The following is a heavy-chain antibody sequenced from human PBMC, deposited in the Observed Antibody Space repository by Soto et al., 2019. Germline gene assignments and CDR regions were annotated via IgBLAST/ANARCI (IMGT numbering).Heavy chain of an antibody. Sequence: PGGSLRLSCAASGFTFNSYSMNWVRQAPGKGLEWVSSISSSSSYIYYADSVKGRFTISRDNAKNSLYLQMNSLRAEDTAVYYCARDPRGYDFWSGYYRIDYWGQGTLVTVSS. D-gene: IGHD3-3*01. CDR2: ISSSSSYI. J-gene: IGHJ4*02. CDR1: GFTFNSYS. CDR3: ARDPRGYDFWSGYYRIDY. V-gene: IGHV3-21*01.